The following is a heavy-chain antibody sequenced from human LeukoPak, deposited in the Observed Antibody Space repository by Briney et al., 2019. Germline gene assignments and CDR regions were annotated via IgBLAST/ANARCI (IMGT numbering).Heavy chain of an antibody. Sequence: GESLKISCKGSGYSFSNYWISWVRQMPGKGLEWMGRIDSSDSYTKYSPSFQGHVTMSTDKSMTTAYLQWSSLKASDTAMYYCTRLTDYNILTGYYSDYWGQGTLVTVSS. V-gene: IGHV5-10-1*01. CDR3: TRLTDYNILTGYYSDY. D-gene: IGHD3-9*01. CDR1: GYSFSNYW. CDR2: IDSSDSYT. J-gene: IGHJ4*02.